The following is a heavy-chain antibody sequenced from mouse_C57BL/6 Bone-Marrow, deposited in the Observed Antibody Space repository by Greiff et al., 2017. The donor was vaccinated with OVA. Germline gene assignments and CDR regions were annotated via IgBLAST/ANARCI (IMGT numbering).Heavy chain of an antibody. D-gene: IGHD2-4*01. J-gene: IGHJ3*01. CDR3: ARPGDYDGDWFAY. CDR1: GYTFTTYP. V-gene: IGHV1-47*01. Sequence: QVQLQQSGAELVKPGASVTMSCKASGYTFTTYPIEWLKQNHGKSLEWIGNFHPYNDDTKYNEKFKGKATLTVEKSSSTVYLELSRLTSDDSAFYYCARPGDYDGDWFAYWGQGTLVTVSA. CDR2: FHPYNDDT.